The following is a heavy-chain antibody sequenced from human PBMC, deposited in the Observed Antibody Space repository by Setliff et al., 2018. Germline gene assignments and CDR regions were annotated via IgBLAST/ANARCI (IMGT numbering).Heavy chain of an antibody. CDR3: TRARDIAPTYYYMDV. D-gene: IGHD5-12*01. CDR2: IRYDGSIK. CDR1: AFTFSNYG. Sequence: LSLTCAASAFTFSNYGMHWVRQAPGKGLEWVAFIRYDGSIKYYADSVKGRSTISRDNSKSTLYLHMNSLRAEDTAVYYCTRARDIAPTYYYMDVWGKGTTVTVSS. V-gene: IGHV3-30*02. J-gene: IGHJ6*03.